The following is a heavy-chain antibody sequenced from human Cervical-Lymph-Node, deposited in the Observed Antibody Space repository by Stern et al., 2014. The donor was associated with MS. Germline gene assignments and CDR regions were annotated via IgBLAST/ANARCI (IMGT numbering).Heavy chain of an antibody. CDR1: GFTFSDYT. D-gene: IGHD5-12*01. CDR3: ARGYAFLDV. CDR2: ISTGSTYI. V-gene: IGHV3-21*01. Sequence: EVQLEESGGGLVKAGGALRLSCAGSGFTFSDYTMNLVRQTPGKGLEWVSSISTGSTYIFYADSVKGRFTISRDNAKNSLYLQMNSLRAEDTSVYYCARGYAFLDVWGQGTTVTVSS. J-gene: IGHJ6*02.